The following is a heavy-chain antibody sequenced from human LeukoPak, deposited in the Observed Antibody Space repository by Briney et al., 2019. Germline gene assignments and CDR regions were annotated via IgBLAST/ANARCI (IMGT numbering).Heavy chain of an antibody. V-gene: IGHV3-72*01. CDR2: SRNKGNSYTT. CDR1: GFIFSDHY. CDR3: ARALPHTDNDPSPLDY. J-gene: IGHJ4*02. D-gene: IGHD1-1*01. Sequence: GGSLRLSCAASGFIFSDHYMDWVRQAPGKGLEWVGRSRNKGNSYTTEYAASVKGRFTISRDESKNSMYLQMNSLKTEDTAVYCCARALPHTDNDPSPLDYWGQGTLVTVSS.